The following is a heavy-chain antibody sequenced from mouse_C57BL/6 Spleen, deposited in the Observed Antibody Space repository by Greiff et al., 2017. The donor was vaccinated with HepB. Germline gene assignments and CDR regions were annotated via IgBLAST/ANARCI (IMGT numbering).Heavy chain of an antibody. J-gene: IGHJ2*01. CDR3: TTHYYGSSYGDY. CDR2: IDPENGDT. CDR1: GFNIKDDY. D-gene: IGHD1-1*01. V-gene: IGHV14-4*01. Sequence: EVQLQQSGAELVRPGASVKLSCTASGFNIKDDYMHWVKQRPEQGLEWIGRIDPENGDTEYASKFQGKATITADTSSNTAYLQLSSLTSEDTAVYYCTTHYYGSSYGDYWGQGTTLTVSS.